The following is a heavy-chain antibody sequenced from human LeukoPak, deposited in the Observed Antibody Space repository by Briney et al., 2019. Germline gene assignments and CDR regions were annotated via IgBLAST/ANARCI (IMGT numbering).Heavy chain of an antibody. D-gene: IGHD3-22*01. V-gene: IGHV3-23*01. J-gene: IGHJ3*01. CDR2: ISGSGGRT. Sequence: PGGSLRLSCAASGFTFNNYALNWVRQAPGKGLEWVSSISGSGGRTYYADSVKGRFTISRGNSKNTLYLQMNSLRAEDTAVYYCAKDSGRYYDTSGYRIGAFDFWGQGTMVTVSS. CDR3: AKDSGRYYDTSGYRIGAFDF. CDR1: GFTFNNYA.